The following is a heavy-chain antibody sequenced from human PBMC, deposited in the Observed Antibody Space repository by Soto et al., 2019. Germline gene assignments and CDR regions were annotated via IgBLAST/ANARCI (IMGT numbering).Heavy chain of an antibody. V-gene: IGHV3-13*01. J-gene: IGHJ6*02. CDR2: IGAAGDT. CDR1: GFAFSMYD. Sequence: PGGSLRLSCAASGFAFSMYDMHWVRQVAGKGLEWVSAIGAAGDTLYAGSVKGRFSASRENAKNSLYLQMNSLRAGDTAVHYCARGKGLCSSDSCPNKIYPFAMDVWGLGTTVTVSS. D-gene: IGHD2-2*01. CDR3: ARGKGLCSSDSCPNKIYPFAMDV.